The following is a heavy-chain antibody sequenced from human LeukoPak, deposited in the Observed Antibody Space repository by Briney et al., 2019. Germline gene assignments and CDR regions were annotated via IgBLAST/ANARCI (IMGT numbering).Heavy chain of an antibody. CDR2: ISTTGGTT. Sequence: PGGSLRLSCAASGLTFSSYGMSWVRQAPGRGLEWVSAISTTGGTTYYADSVRGRFTISRDNSRNTLYLQMNSLRAEDTAVYYCAKGPWLAHPYYFDYWGQGTLVTVSS. J-gene: IGHJ4*02. V-gene: IGHV3-23*01. CDR3: AKGPWLAHPYYFDY. CDR1: GLTFSSYG. D-gene: IGHD6-19*01.